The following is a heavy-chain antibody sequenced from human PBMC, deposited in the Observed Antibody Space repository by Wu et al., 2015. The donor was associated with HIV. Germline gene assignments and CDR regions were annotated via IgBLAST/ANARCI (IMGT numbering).Heavy chain of an antibody. CDR3: AKQTYYYDSSGYYYNYYYGMDV. D-gene: IGHD3-22*01. J-gene: IGHJ6*02. Sequence: QVQLVQSGAEVKKPGSSVKVSCKASGGTFSSYAISWVRQAPGQELEWMGGIIPIFGTANYAQKFQGRVTITTDESTSTAYMELSSLRSEDTAVYYCAKQTYYYDSSGYYYNYYYGMDVWGQGTTVTVSS. CDR2: IIPIFGTA. V-gene: IGHV1-69*05. CDR1: GGTFSSYA.